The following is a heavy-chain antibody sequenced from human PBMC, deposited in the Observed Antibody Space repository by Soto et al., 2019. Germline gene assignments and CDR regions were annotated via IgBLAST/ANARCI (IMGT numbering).Heavy chain of an antibody. CDR3: ARDLRFSSTNYFDF. J-gene: IGHJ4*02. V-gene: IGHV3-11*06. CDR2: IDGSSDYT. CDR1: AFLLTDYY. Sequence: PGGSLRLSCTASAFLLTDYYMSWIRQPPGKGLEWLAYIDGSSDYTNSADSVKGRFTISRDNAKNSVFLQMNNLRADDTAVYYCARDLRFSSTNYFDFWGRGTLVTVSS. D-gene: IGHD2-8*01.